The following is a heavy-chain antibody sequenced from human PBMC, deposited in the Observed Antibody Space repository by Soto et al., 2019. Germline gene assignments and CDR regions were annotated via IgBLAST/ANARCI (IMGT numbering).Heavy chain of an antibody. CDR2: ITPMFGIG. J-gene: IGHJ2*01. CDR1: GGTFNRYA. D-gene: IGHD6-19*01. Sequence: QVQLVQSGAEVKKPGSSVKVSCKASGGTFNRYAISWLRQAPGQGPEWMGGITPMFGIGNYAQKFQGRVTITEEESTTTVHMELRRLTCEDTAVYYCAQTLGSAVAGPGRFDLWGRGTRVIVSS. CDR3: AQTLGSAVAGPGRFDL. V-gene: IGHV1-69*12.